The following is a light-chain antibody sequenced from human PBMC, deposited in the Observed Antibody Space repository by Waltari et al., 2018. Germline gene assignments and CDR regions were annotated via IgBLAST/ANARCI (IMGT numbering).Light chain of an antibody. V-gene: IGLV2-14*03. J-gene: IGLJ2*01. Sequence: QSALAQPASGSGSPAPSLTISCTDTDSDIGPYSDITWYQPPPGIAPKLLLYDVSDRPSGVSDRVSGSKSGKTASLTISGLQPEDAADYYCSSYTRRNTVIFGGGTKLTVV. CDR2: DVS. CDR1: DSDIGPYSD. CDR3: SSYTRRNTVI.